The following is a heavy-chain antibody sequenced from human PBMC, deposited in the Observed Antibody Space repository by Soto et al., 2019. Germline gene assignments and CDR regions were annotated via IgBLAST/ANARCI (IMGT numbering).Heavy chain of an antibody. CDR3: AKHNRYDFWSGYYEFDY. J-gene: IGHJ4*02. CDR1: GFTFSSYA. Sequence: LRLSCAASGFTFSSYAMSWVRQAPGKGLEWVSAISGSGGSTYYADSVRGRFTISRDNSKNTLYLQMNSLRAEDTAVYYCAKHNRYDFWSGYYEFDYWGQGTLVTVSS. D-gene: IGHD3-3*01. V-gene: IGHV3-23*01. CDR2: ISGSGGST.